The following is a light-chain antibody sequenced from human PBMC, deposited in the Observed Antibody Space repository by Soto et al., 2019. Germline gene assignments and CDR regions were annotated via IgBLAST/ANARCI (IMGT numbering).Light chain of an antibody. CDR1: QSISSN. J-gene: IGKJ4*01. Sequence: EIVMTQSPATLSVSPGERATLSCRASQSISSNVAWYQHKPGQAPRLLIHGASTRATGNPARFSGSGSGTEFTLTISGLQSEDFAVYYCQQYNTWPPLTFGGGTKVEIK. CDR3: QQYNTWPPLT. V-gene: IGKV3-15*01. CDR2: GAS.